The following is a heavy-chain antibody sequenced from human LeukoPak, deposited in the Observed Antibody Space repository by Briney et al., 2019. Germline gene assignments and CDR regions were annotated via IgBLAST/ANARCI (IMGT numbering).Heavy chain of an antibody. CDR1: GYSIRYGDY. Sequence: SETLSLTCFVSGYSIRYGDYWGWVPQPPGKGLEWITSMYNSVSIHYNPSLKSRVTILVDTSKNEFSLKMRSVTAADTAVYYCARNSSSGFFDYWGQGTLATVSS. D-gene: IGHD6-6*01. CDR3: ARNSSSGFFDY. V-gene: IGHV4-38-2*01. CDR2: MYNSVSI. J-gene: IGHJ4*02.